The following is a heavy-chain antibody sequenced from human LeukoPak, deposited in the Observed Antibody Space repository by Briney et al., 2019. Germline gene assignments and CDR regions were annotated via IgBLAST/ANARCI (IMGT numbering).Heavy chain of an antibody. CDR1: GYTFTSYG. D-gene: IGHD3-22*01. V-gene: IGHV1-18*01. CDR3: ARDPNYYYDSSGYSWDY. CDR2: ISAYNGNT. Sequence: ASVKVSCKASGYTFTSYGISCVRQAPGQGLEWMGWISAYNGNTNYAQKLQGRVTMTTDTSTSTAYMELRSLRSDDTAVYYCARDPNYYYDSSGYSWDYWGQGTLVTVSS. J-gene: IGHJ4*02.